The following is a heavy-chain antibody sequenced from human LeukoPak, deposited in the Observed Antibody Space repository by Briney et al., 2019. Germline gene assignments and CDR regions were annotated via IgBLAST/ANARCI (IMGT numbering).Heavy chain of an antibody. CDR2: IVWDDDK. V-gene: IGHV2-70*04. D-gene: IGHD6-6*01. CDR1: GFSLRTSGMR. CDR3: ARHTPSSSSGGYFDY. Sequence: SGPTLLNPTQTLTLTCTFSGFSLRTSGMRVSWIRQPPGKALECLARIVWDDDKFYSTSLKTRLPIPKDPSKNQVVLTMTNMDPVDAATYYCARHTPSSSSGGYFDYWGQGTLVTVSS. J-gene: IGHJ4*02.